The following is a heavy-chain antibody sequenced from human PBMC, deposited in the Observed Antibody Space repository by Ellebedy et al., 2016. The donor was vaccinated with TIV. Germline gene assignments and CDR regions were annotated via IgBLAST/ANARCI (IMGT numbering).Heavy chain of an antibody. D-gene: IGHD3-3*01. CDR2: IYSGGDT. J-gene: IGHJ4*02. CDR1: GFTVSNNY. V-gene: IGHV3-53*01. Sequence: GESLKISCAVSGFTVSNNYMSWVRQPPGKGLEWVSLIYSGGDTRYADSVKGRFTISRDNAKNSLYLQMNSLRAEDTAVYYCARTYDFWSGYLHPDYWGQGTLVTVSS. CDR3: ARTYDFWSGYLHPDY.